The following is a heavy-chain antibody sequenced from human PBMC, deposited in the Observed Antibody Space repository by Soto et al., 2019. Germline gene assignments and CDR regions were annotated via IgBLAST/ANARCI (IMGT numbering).Heavy chain of an antibody. CDR1: GFTFSSYS. V-gene: IGHV3-21*01. CDR3: ARCPKQLVLSKCGWFDP. Sequence: GGSLRLSCAASGFTFSSYSMNWVRQAPGKGLEWVSSISSSSSYIYYADSVKGRFTISRDNAKNSLYLQMNSLRAEDTAVYYCARCPKQLVLSKCGWFDPWGQGTLVTVSS. CDR2: ISSSSSYI. J-gene: IGHJ5*02. D-gene: IGHD6-13*01.